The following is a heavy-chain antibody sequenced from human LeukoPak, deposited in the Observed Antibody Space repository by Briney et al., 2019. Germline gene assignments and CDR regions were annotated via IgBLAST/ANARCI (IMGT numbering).Heavy chain of an antibody. Sequence: PGGSLRLSCAASGFNVFNNYVSWVRQPPGKGLEWVSFMYSGGSSYYAESVKGRFSISRDRSTNTLYLQMNILRVEDTAVYYCAGQPMGPWGQGTLVIVSS. CDR2: MYSGGSS. V-gene: IGHV3-66*04. CDR3: AGQPMGP. J-gene: IGHJ5*02. CDR1: GFNVFNNY.